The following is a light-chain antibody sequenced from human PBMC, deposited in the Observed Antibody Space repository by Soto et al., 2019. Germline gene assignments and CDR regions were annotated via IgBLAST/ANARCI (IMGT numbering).Light chain of an antibody. CDR1: QTVTSSY. CDR2: GAS. J-gene: IGKJ2*01. Sequence: EIVLTQSPGTLSLSPGERATLSCRASQTVTSSYLAWYQQKPGQPPRLLIYGASSRATGIPDRFSGSGSGTDFTLTISRLEPEDFAVYYCQQYGGSPRYTFGQGTKLEIK. V-gene: IGKV3-20*01. CDR3: QQYGGSPRYT.